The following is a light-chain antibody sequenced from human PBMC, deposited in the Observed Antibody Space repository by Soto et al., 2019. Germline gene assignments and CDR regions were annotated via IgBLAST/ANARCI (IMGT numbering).Light chain of an antibody. CDR3: GTWDSSLSAVV. CDR2: DNN. J-gene: IGLJ2*01. V-gene: IGLV1-51*01. Sequence: QSVLTQPPSVSAAPGQKVTISCSGSSSNIGNNYVSWYQQLPGTAPKLLIYDNNKLPSGIPDRFSGSKSGTSATLGITGLQTGDEADYYCGTWDSSLSAVVFGGGTKLPS. CDR1: SSNIGNNY.